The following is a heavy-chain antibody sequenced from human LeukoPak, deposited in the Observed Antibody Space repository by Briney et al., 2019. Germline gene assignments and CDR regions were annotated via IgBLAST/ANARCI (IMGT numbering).Heavy chain of an antibody. Sequence: ASVRVSCKASGYTFTGTYMHWVRQAPGQGFEWIGWISPASGATKYAQNFQGRVTLTTDTSITTAYMELSSLTSDDTASYYCLNEHGGWGQGTPVTVSS. J-gene: IGHJ4*02. V-gene: IGHV1-2*02. CDR3: LNEHGG. D-gene: IGHD1-1*01. CDR2: ISPASGAT. CDR1: GYTFTGTY.